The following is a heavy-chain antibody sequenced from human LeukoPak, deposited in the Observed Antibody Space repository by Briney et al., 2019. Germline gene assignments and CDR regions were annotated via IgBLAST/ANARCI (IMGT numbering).Heavy chain of an antibody. Sequence: GGSLRLSCAVSGFTFSSYGMHWVRLAPGKGLEWVAFIQYDGSNKYYADSVKGRFIISRDNSKNTLYLQMNSLSPEDTAVYYCAKLLWFGAPQTDDAFDIWGQGTMVAVSP. D-gene: IGHD3-10*01. V-gene: IGHV3-30*02. CDR2: IQYDGSNK. CDR3: AKLLWFGAPQTDDAFDI. J-gene: IGHJ3*02. CDR1: GFTFSSYG.